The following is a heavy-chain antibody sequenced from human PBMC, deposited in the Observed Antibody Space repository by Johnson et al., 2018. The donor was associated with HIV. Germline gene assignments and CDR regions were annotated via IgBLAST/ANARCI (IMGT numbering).Heavy chain of an antibody. CDR1: GFTFSSYD. D-gene: IGHD2/OR15-2a*01. J-gene: IGHJ3*02. V-gene: IGHV3-13*01. Sequence: VQLVESGGGLVQPGGSLRLSCAASGFTFSSYDMHWVRQATGKGLEWVSAIGTAGATYYPGPVKGRFTISRENAKNSLYLQMNSLRAGDTAVYYCARDRSKGGAFDIWGQGTMVTVSS. CDR3: ARDRSKGGAFDI. CDR2: IGTAGAT.